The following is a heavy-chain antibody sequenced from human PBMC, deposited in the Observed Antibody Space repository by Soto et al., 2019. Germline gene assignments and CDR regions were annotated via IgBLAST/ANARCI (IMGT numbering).Heavy chain of an antibody. Sequence: QVQLQESGPGLVKPSETLSLTCTVSGGSISSYYWSWIRQPPGKGLEWIGYIYYSGSTNYNPSLKSRGTISVDTSKNQFSLKLSSVTAADTAVYYCARDMSDYDILTGSYYFDYWGQGTLVTVSS. CDR1: GGSISSYY. CDR2: IYYSGST. J-gene: IGHJ4*02. CDR3: ARDMSDYDILTGSYYFDY. V-gene: IGHV4-59*01. D-gene: IGHD3-9*01.